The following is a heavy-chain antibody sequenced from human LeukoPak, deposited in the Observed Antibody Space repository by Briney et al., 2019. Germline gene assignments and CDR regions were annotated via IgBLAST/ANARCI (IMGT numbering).Heavy chain of an antibody. V-gene: IGHV4-31*03. CDR3: AREGGYYDSSGIDY. J-gene: IGHJ4*02. D-gene: IGHD3-22*01. Sequence: SETLSLTCTVSGGSISSGGYYWSWIRQHPGKGLEWIGYIYYSGSTCYNPSLKSRVTISVDTSKNQFSLKLSSVTAADTAVYYCAREGGYYDSSGIDYWGQGTLVTVSS. CDR1: GGSISSGGYY. CDR2: IYYSGST.